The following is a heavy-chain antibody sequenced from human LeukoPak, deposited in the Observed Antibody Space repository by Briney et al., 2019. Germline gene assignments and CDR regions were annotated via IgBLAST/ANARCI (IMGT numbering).Heavy chain of an antibody. Sequence: PSQTLSLTCIVSGDSISSSGYFWSWIRQHPGEGLEWIGYIYYTGSSYYNSSLKSRTTISVDTSENQFSLNLDSVTAADTAVYYCARGSEFYEYWGQGILVTVSS. D-gene: IGHD3-10*01. V-gene: IGHV4-31*03. J-gene: IGHJ4*02. CDR2: IYYTGSS. CDR3: ARGSEFYEY. CDR1: GDSISSSGYF.